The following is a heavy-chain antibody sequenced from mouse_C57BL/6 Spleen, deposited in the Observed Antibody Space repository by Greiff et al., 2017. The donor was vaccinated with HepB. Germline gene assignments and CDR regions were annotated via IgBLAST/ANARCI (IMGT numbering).Heavy chain of an antibody. CDR3: ARSTAQATPDCFAY. D-gene: IGHD3-2*02. CDR2: IYPRSGNT. CDR1: GYTFTSYG. V-gene: IGHV1-81*01. Sequence: QVQLKESGAELARPGASVKLSCKASGYTFTSYGISWVKQRTGQGLEWIGEIYPRSGNTYYNEKFKGKATLTADKSSSTAYMELRSLTSEDSAVYFCARSTAQATPDCFAYWGQGTLVTVSA. J-gene: IGHJ3*01.